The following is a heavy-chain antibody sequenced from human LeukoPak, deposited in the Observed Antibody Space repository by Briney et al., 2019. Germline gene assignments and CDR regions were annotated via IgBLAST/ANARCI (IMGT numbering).Heavy chain of an antibody. CDR1: GYTFTSYY. CDR2: INPSGGST. D-gene: IGHD3-22*01. V-gene: IGHV1-46*01. J-gene: IGHJ4*02. Sequence: ASVKVSCKASGYTFTSYYMHWARQAPGQGLEWMGIINPSGGSTNYAQKFQGRVTMTRDMSTSTVYMELSSVRSEDTAVYYCAREPFADYDSSGNLPSPFDYWGQGTLVTVSS. CDR3: AREPFADYDSSGNLPSPFDY.